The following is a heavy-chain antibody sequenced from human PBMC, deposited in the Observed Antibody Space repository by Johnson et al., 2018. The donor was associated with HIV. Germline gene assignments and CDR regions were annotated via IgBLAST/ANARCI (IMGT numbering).Heavy chain of an antibody. CDR2: ISYDGSNK. CDR1: GFSFDDYG. CDR3: ARRIYYYDSSGTEDAFDI. Sequence: QVQLVESGGGVVRPGGSLRLSCAASGFSFDDYGMSWVRQAPGKGLEWVAVISYDGSNKYYADSVKGRFTISRDNSKNTLYIQMNSLRAEDTAVYYCARRIYYYDSSGTEDAFDIWGQGTMVTVSS. D-gene: IGHD3-22*01. V-gene: IGHV3-30*03. J-gene: IGHJ3*02.